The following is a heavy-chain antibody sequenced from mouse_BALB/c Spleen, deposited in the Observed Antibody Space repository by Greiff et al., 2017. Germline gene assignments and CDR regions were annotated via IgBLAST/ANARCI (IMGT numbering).Heavy chain of an antibody. CDR2: IWAGGST. V-gene: IGHV2-9*02. CDR3: AREKLPD. J-gene: IGHJ3*01. Sequence: QVQLKESGPGLVAPSQSLSITCTVSGFSLTSYGVHWVRQPPGKGLEWLGEIWAGGSTNYNSALMSRLSISKDNSKSQVFLKMNSLQTDDTAMYYCAREKLPDWGQGTLVTVSA. CDR1: GFSLTSYG.